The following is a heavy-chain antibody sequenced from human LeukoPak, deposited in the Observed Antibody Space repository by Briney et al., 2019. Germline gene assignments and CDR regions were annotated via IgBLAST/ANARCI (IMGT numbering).Heavy chain of an antibody. CDR3: ARDLLGALLY. CDR1: GFTVSSNY. J-gene: IGHJ4*02. D-gene: IGHD1-26*01. CDR2: IYSGGST. V-gene: IGHV3-66*01. Sequence: PGGSLRLSCAASGFTVSSNYMSWVRQAPGKGLEWVPVIYSGGSTYYADSMKGRFTISRDNSKNTLYLQMNSLRAEDTAVYYCARDLLGALLYWGQGTLVTVSS.